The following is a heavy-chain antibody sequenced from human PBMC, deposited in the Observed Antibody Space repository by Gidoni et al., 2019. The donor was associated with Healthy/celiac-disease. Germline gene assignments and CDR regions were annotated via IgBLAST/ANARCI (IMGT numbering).Heavy chain of an antibody. D-gene: IGHD3-22*01. V-gene: IGHV4-39*01. CDR2: IYYSGGT. CDR3: ARRRGIVVVTPWDY. CDR1: GGSITRSSYY. Sequence: QLQLQESGPGLVKPSETLSLTCTVSGGSITRSSYYWGWIRQPPGKGLEWIGSIYYSGGTYYNPSLKRRVTISVDTSKNQFSLKLSSVTAADTAVYYCARRRGIVVVTPWDYWGQGTLVTVSS. J-gene: IGHJ4*02.